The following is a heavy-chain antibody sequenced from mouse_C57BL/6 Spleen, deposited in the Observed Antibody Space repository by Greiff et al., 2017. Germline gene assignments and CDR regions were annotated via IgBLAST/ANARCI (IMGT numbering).Heavy chain of an antibody. Sequence: QVQLKQPGAELVKPGASVKLSCKASGYTFTSYWMHWVKQRPGQGLEWIGMIHPNSGSTNYNEKFKSKATLTVDKSSSTAYMQLSSLTSEDSAVYYWARSLYYGSRTDYFDYWGQGTTLTVSS. J-gene: IGHJ2*01. CDR2: IHPNSGST. V-gene: IGHV1-64*01. CDR3: ARSLYYGSRTDYFDY. D-gene: IGHD1-1*01. CDR1: GYTFTSYW.